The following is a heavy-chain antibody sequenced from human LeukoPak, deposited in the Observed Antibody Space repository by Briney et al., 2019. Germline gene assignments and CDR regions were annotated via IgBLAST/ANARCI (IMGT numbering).Heavy chain of an antibody. V-gene: IGHV1-2*02. CDR1: GYTFTGYY. CDR3: ARDGGPGMLVRHDAFDI. J-gene: IGHJ3*02. CDR2: INPNSGGT. Sequence: GASVKVSCKASGYTFTGYYMHWVRQAPGQGLEWMGWINPNSGGTNYAQKFQGRVTMTRDTSISTAYMELSRLRSDDTAVYYCARDGGPGMLVRHDAFDIWGQGTMVTVSS. D-gene: IGHD3-10*01.